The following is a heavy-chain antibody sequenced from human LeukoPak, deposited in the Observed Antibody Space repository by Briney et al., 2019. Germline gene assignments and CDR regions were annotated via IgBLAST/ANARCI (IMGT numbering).Heavy chain of an antibody. D-gene: IGHD5-18*01. Sequence: GGSLRLSCAASGLAFSTYAMTWVRQAPGQGLERVSGITYIDGSTYYADSVKGRFTISRDNSKNTLYLQMNSLRAEDTAVYYCARTGYNYGTPLNDWGQGTLVTVSS. CDR3: ARTGYNYGTPLND. V-gene: IGHV3-23*01. CDR1: GLAFSTYA. CDR2: ITYIDGST. J-gene: IGHJ4*02.